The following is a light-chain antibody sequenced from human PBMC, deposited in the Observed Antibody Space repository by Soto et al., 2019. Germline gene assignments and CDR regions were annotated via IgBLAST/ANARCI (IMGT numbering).Light chain of an antibody. J-gene: IGKJ1*01. CDR2: DAS. Sequence: EIVLTQSPGTLSLSPGERATLPCRASQSVSNNYLAWYQQKPGQAPRLLIYDASTRATGIPARFSGSGSETEFTLTITSLQPEDFAVYYCQQYNNWPRTFGQGTKVDIK. V-gene: IGKV3-15*01. CDR3: QQYNNWPRT. CDR1: QSVSNN.